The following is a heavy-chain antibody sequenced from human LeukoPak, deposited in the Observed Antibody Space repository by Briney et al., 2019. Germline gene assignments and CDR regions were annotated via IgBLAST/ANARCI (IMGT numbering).Heavy chain of an antibody. CDR3: ARTRYYYGSGSYSDAFDI. D-gene: IGHD3-10*01. CDR1: GGSISSYY. Sequence: SETLSLTCTVSGGSISSYYWSWIRQPPGKGLEWIGYIYYSGSTNYNPSLKSRVTISVDTSKNQFSLKLSSVTAADTAVYYCARTRYYYGSGSYSDAFDIWGQGTMVTVSS. J-gene: IGHJ3*02. CDR2: IYYSGST. V-gene: IGHV4-59*12.